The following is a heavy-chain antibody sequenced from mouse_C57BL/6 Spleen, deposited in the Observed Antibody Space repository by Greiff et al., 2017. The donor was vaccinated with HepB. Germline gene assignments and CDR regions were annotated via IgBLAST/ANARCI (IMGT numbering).Heavy chain of an antibody. J-gene: IGHJ2*01. CDR2: IYPGDGDT. CDR3: ARGGDRYFDY. CDR1: GYAFSSSW. V-gene: IGHV1-82*01. Sequence: QVQLQQSGPELVKPGASVKISCKASGYAFSSSWMNWVKQRPGKGLEWIGRIYPGDGDTNYNGKFKGKATLTADKSSSTAYMQLSSLTSEDSAVYFWARGGDRYFDYWGQGTTLTVSS. D-gene: IGHD3-3*01.